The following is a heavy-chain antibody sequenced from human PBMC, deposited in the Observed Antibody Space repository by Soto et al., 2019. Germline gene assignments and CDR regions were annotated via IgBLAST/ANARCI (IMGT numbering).Heavy chain of an antibody. CDR3: TRAAIKGELLDY. V-gene: IGHV1-3*01. Sequence: ASVKVSCKASGYTFTSYAMHWVRQAPGQRLEWMGWINAGNGNTKYSQKFQGRVTITRDTSASTAYMELSSLRSEDTAVYYCTRAAIKGELLDYWGQGTQVTVSS. J-gene: IGHJ4*02. D-gene: IGHD1-26*01. CDR2: INAGNGNT. CDR1: GYTFTSYA.